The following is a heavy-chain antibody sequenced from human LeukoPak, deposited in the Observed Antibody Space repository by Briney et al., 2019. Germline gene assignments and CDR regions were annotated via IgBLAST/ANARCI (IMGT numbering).Heavy chain of an antibody. CDR3: ARGLNIVVVVAATDVGDNYFDY. V-gene: IGHV3-48*01. Sequence: GGSLRLSCAASGFIVSKNYMSWVRQAPGKGLEWVSYISSSSSTIYYADSVKGRFTISRDNAKNSLYLQMNSLRAEGTAVYYCARGLNIVVVVAATDVGDNYFDYWGQGTLVTVSS. CDR2: ISSSSSTI. D-gene: IGHD2-15*01. CDR1: GFIVSKNY. J-gene: IGHJ4*02.